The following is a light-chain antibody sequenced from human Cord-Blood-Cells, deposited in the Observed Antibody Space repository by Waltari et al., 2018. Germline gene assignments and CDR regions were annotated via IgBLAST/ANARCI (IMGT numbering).Light chain of an antibody. J-gene: IGKJ1*01. CDR3: QQYDSTPWT. Sequence: DIVMTQSPDSLAVSLGERATINCQSSPSVLYSSNNKNYLAWYQQKPGQPPKLLIYWASTRESGVPDRFSGSGSGTDFTLTISSLQAEDVAVYYCQQYDSTPWTFGQGTKVEIK. CDR2: WAS. V-gene: IGKV4-1*01. CDR1: PSVLYSSNNKNY.